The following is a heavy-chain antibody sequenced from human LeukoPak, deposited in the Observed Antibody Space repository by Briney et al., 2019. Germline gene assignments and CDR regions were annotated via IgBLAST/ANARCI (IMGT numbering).Heavy chain of an antibody. J-gene: IGHJ4*02. V-gene: IGHV1-69*05. CDR2: IIPIFGTA. CDR3: ASPERSSGYYYEY. CDR1: GGTFSSYA. D-gene: IGHD3-22*01. Sequence: ASVKVSCKASGGTFSSYAISWVRQAPGQGLEWMGGIIPIFGTANYAQKFQGRVTITTDESTSTAYMELSSLRSEDTAVYYCASPERSSGYYYEYWGQGTLVTVSS.